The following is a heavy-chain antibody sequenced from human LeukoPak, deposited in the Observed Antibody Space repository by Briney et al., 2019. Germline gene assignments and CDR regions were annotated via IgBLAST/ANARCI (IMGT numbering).Heavy chain of an antibody. J-gene: IGHJ5*02. CDR1: GYSISSGYY. V-gene: IGHV4-38-2*02. D-gene: IGHD6-13*01. CDR3: ARDRRIAAEYWLDP. Sequence: PSETLSLTCTVSGYSISSGYYWGWIRQHPGKGLEWIGSIYHSGSTYYNPSLKSRITISVDTSKNQFSLKLSSVTAADTAVYYCARDRRIAAEYWLDPWGQGTLVTVSS. CDR2: IYHSGST.